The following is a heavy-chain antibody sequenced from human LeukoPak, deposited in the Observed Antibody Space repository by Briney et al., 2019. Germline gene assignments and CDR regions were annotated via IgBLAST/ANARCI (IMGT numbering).Heavy chain of an antibody. CDR1: GFTLDGYG. V-gene: IGHV3-20*04. CDR3: ASPIGTRWFGELFGAFDI. Sequence: GGSLRLSCAASGFTLDGYGMSWVRQAPGKGLEWVSGISWNGGNTDYADSVKGRFTISRDNAKNSLYLQMNSVRAEDTAVYYCASPIGTRWFGELFGAFDIWGQGTMVTVSS. J-gene: IGHJ3*02. D-gene: IGHD3-10*01. CDR2: ISWNGGNT.